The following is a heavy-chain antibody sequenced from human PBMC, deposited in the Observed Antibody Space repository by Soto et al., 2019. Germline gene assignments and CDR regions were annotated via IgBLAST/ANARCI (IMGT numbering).Heavy chain of an antibody. V-gene: IGHV3-23*01. D-gene: IGHD6-13*01. CDR1: GFIFSSYA. J-gene: IGHJ4*02. CDR3: ARRGPGTYFDY. CDR2: ISGSGDST. Sequence: EVQLLDSGGGLVQPGGSLRLSCAASGFIFSSYAMNWVRQAPGKGLEWVSVISGSGDSTYYADSVKGRFTISRDNSKITLYLQMNSLRTEDTAVYYCARRGPGTYFDYWGQGTLVTVSS.